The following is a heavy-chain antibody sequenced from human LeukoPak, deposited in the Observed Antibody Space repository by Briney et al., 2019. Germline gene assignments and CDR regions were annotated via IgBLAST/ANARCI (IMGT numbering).Heavy chain of an antibody. CDR3: ARSSGAYRSFDY. CDR2: IYYSGTT. D-gene: IGHD1-26*01. J-gene: IGHJ4*02. CDR1: GGSISSYY. V-gene: IGHV4-59*01. Sequence: SETLSLTYTVSGGSISSYYWSWIRQPPGKGLEGIGYIYYSGTTDYNPSLKSRVTISVDTSNNQFSLKVSSVTAADTAVYYCARSSGAYRSFDYWGQGTLVPVSS.